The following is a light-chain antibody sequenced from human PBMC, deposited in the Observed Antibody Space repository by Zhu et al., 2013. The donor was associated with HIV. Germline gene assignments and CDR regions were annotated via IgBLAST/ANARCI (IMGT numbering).Light chain of an antibody. CDR1: QGISSY. J-gene: IGKJ4*01. V-gene: IGKV1-9*01. CDR2: AAF. CDR3: QHYNGYPIT. Sequence: IQLTQSPSSLSASVGDRVTITCRASQGISSYLAWYQQKPGKAPKLLIYAAFSLQSGVPSRFSGSGSGTEFTLTITNLQADDSATYYCQHYNGYPITFGGGPKVEIK.